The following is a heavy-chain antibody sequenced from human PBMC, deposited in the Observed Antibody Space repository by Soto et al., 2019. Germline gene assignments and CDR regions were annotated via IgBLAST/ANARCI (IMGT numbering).Heavy chain of an antibody. CDR2: IMPTFGSA. CDR1: GGSFSSHG. Sequence: PSVKVSCKASGGSFSSHGIAWVRQVPGQGLEWVGGIMPTFGSATYAPKFQGRVTITADKSTSTAYMELRSLRSEDTAVYYCATERSAQYFDYWGQGTLVTVSS. V-gene: IGHV1-69*06. J-gene: IGHJ4*02. CDR3: ATERSAQYFDY. D-gene: IGHD1-1*01.